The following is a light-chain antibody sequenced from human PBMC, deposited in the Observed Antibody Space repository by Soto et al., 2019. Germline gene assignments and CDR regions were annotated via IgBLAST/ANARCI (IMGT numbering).Light chain of an antibody. V-gene: IGKV1-5*01. Sequence: DIQITQSPSTLSASVGDRLTITYRASQSISNRLAWYQQKPGKAPKILIYDASTLESGVPSRFSGSGAGTEFTRTISSLQPDDVATDYCQQYNSYRVTFGQGTRLEIK. J-gene: IGKJ5*01. CDR2: DAS. CDR1: QSISNR. CDR3: QQYNSYRVT.